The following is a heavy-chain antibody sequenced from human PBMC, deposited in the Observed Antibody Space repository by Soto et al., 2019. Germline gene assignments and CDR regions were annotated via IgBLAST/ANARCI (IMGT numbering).Heavy chain of an antibody. CDR2: IIPIFGTA. CDR1: GGTFSSYA. D-gene: IGHD2-21*02. J-gene: IGHJ6*02. Sequence: ASVKVSCKASGGTFSSYAISWVRQAPGQGLEWMGGIIPIFGTANYAQKFQGRVTITADESTSTAYMELSSLRSEDTAVYYCARGRAYCGGDCYRRPYYYGMDVWGQGTTVTVLL. V-gene: IGHV1-69*13. CDR3: ARGRAYCGGDCYRRPYYYGMDV.